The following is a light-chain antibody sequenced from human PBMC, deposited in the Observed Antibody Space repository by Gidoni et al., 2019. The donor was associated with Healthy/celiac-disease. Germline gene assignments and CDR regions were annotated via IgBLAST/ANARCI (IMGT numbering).Light chain of an antibody. CDR3: YSTDSSGNHRGV. Sequence: YELTQPPSVSVYPAQTARITCSGDALPNKYAYCYQQKSGQAPVLVIYEDSKRPSGIPERFSGSSSGTMATLTISGAQVEDEADYYCYSTDSSGNHRGVFGGGTKLTVL. V-gene: IGLV3-10*01. CDR2: EDS. J-gene: IGLJ3*02. CDR1: ALPNKY.